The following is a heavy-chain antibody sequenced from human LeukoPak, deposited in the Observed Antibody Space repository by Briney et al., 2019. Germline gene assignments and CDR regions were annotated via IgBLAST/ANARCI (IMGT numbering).Heavy chain of an antibody. D-gene: IGHD3-3*01. V-gene: IGHV4-59*12. CDR2: IYYSGST. CDR3: ARVGPGAYYDFWSGYYIESWFDP. J-gene: IGHJ5*02. Sequence: SETLSLTCTVSGGSISSNYWSWIRQPPGKGLEWIGYIYYSGSTNYNPSLKSRVTISVDTSKNQFSLKLSSVTAADTAVYYCARVGPGAYYDFWSGYYIESWFDPWGQGTLVTVSS. CDR1: GGSISSNY.